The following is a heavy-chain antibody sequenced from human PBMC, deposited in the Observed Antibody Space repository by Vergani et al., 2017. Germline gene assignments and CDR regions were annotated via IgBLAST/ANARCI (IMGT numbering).Heavy chain of an antibody. Sequence: EVQLVESGGGLVKPGGSLRLSCAASGFTFSNAWMSWVRQAPGKGLEWVGRIKSKTDGGTTDYAAPVKGRFTISRDDSKNTLYLQMNSLKTEDTAGYYCTTFDRVGASLLVHDAFDIWGQGTMVTVSS. V-gene: IGHV3-15*01. J-gene: IGHJ3*02. CDR2: IKSKTDGGTT. D-gene: IGHD1-26*01. CDR1: GFTFSNAW. CDR3: TTFDRVGASLLVHDAFDI.